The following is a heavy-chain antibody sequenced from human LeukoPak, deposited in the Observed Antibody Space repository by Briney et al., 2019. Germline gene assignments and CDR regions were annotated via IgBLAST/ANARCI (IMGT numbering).Heavy chain of an antibody. CDR2: FNHSGST. V-gene: IGHV4-34*01. D-gene: IGHD6-6*01. Sequence: PSETLSLTCAVYGGSFSGYYWSWIRQPPGKGLEWIGEFNHSGSTNYNPSLKSRVTISVDTSKNQFSLKLSSVTAADTAVYYCARVEYSSSSYGYWGQGTLVTVSS. CDR3: ARVEYSSSSYGY. J-gene: IGHJ4*02. CDR1: GGSFSGYY.